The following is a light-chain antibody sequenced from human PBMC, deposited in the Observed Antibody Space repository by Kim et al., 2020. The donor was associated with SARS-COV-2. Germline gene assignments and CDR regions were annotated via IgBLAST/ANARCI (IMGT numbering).Light chain of an antibody. V-gene: IGKV1-8*01. J-gene: IGKJ2*03. CDR3: QQYYSYLPYS. Sequence: AIRMTQSPSSFSASTGDRVTITCRASQGISSYLAWYQQKPGKAPKLLIYAASTLQSGVPSRFSGSGSGTDFTLTISCLQSEDGATYYCQQYYSYLPYSFGQGTKLEI. CDR1: QGISSY. CDR2: AAS.